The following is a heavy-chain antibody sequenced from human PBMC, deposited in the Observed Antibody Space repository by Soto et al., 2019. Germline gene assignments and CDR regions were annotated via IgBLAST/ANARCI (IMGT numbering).Heavy chain of an antibody. CDR2: VRPDGAET. V-gene: IGHV3-74*01. Sequence: EVQLEESGGGLVQPGGSLRLSCAASGFTFSTYWMHRIRQAPGQGLVWVSRVRPDGAETTYADSVKGRFTISRDNAENTVHLQMNSLRVEDTAVYYCARKRVTTIGTFGFDIWGQGTVVSVSS. CDR3: ARKRVTTIGTFGFDI. J-gene: IGHJ3*02. D-gene: IGHD4-17*01. CDR1: GFTFSTYW.